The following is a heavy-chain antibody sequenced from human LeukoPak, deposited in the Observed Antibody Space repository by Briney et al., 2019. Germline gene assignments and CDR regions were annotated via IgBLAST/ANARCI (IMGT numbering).Heavy chain of an antibody. V-gene: IGHV3-30-3*01. D-gene: IGHD1-1*01. Sequence: GGSLRLSCAASGFTFSSYAMHWVRQAPGKGLEWVAVISCDGSNKYYADSVKGRFTISRDNSKNTLYLQMNSLRAEDTAVYYCARGVQLGHFDYWGQGTLVTVSS. CDR2: ISCDGSNK. J-gene: IGHJ4*02. CDR3: ARGVQLGHFDY. CDR1: GFTFSSYA.